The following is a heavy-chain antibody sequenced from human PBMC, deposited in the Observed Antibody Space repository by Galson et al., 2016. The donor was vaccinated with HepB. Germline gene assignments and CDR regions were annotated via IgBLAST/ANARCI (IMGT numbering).Heavy chain of an antibody. CDR2: MYYSGNT. J-gene: IGHJ5*02. V-gene: IGHV4-59*08. Sequence: SETLSLTCTISGGPISWIRQPPGKGLEWIGYMYYSGNTNYNPSLESRATISLDTSKNQFALKLRSVTAADTAVYYCARHVPGFDFWIGCPYDLWDQGTLAPVSS. CDR1: GGPI. D-gene: IGHD3-3*01. CDR3: ARHVPGFDFWIGCPYDL.